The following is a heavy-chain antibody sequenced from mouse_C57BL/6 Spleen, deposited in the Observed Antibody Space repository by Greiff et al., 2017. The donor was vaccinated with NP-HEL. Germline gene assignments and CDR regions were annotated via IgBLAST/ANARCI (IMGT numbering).Heavy chain of an antibody. J-gene: IGHJ4*01. CDR2: IFPGSGST. V-gene: IGHV1-75*01. CDR1: GYTFTDYY. Sequence: VQLQQSGPELVKPGASVKISCKASGYTFTDYYINWVKQRPGQGLEWIGWIFPGSGSTYYNEKFKGKATLTVDKSSSTAYMLLSSLTSEDSAVYFCARFLITTVVAPNFSMDYWGQGTSVTVSS. CDR3: ARFLITTVVAPNFSMDY. D-gene: IGHD1-1*01.